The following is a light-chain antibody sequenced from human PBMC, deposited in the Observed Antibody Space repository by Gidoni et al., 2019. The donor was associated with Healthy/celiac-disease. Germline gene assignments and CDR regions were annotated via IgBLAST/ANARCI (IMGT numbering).Light chain of an antibody. CDR3: QQYNNWPGT. CDR1: QRVSSN. V-gene: IGKV3-15*01. CDR2: GAS. Sequence: EIVMTQSPATLSVSPGERATLPCRASQRVSSNLAWYQQKPGQAPRLLIYGASTRATGIPARFSGSGSGTEFTLTISSLQSEYFAVYYCQQYNNWPGTFGQGTKLEIK. J-gene: IGKJ2*02.